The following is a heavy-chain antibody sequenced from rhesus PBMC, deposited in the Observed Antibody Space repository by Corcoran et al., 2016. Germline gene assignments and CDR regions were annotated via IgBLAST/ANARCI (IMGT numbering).Heavy chain of an antibody. CDR3: ARVGVLGIGGLDS. Sequence: QLQLQESGPGLVKPSETLSLTCAVSGGSISSGYGWSWIRQPPGKGLEWIGNIFGSIGSPYYNPSLKSRVTISTGTSKNQFSLKLSSVTAADTAVYYCARVGVLGIGGLDSWGQGVVVTVSS. CDR1: GGSISSGYG. D-gene: IGHD5-42*01. J-gene: IGHJ6*01. V-gene: IGHV4S7*01. CDR2: IFGSIGSP.